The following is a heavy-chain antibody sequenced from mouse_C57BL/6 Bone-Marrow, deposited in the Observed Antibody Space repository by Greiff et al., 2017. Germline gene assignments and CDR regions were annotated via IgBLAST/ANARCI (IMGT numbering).Heavy chain of an antibody. Sequence: EVHLVESEGGLVQPGSSMKLSCTASGFTFSDYYMAWVRQVPEKGLEWVANINYDGSSTYYLDTLKSRFLISRDNAKNILYMQMSSLKSEDTATYYCAREFTTVVAADYAMDYWGQGTSVTVSS. CDR1: GFTFSDYY. V-gene: IGHV5-16*01. D-gene: IGHD1-1*01. CDR3: AREFTTVVAADYAMDY. J-gene: IGHJ4*01. CDR2: INYDGSST.